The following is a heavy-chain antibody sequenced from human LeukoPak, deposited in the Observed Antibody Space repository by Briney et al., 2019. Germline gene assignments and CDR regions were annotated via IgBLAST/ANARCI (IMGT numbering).Heavy chain of an antibody. V-gene: IGHV1-2*02. D-gene: IGHD6-19*01. CDR1: GYTFTSYA. Sequence: ASVKISCKASGYTFTSYAMNWVRQAPGQGLEWMGWINPNSGGTNYAQKFQGRVTMTRDTSISTAYMELSRLRSDDTAVYYCARDGAASGWYGMNWFDPWGQGTLVTVSS. CDR3: ARDGAASGWYGMNWFDP. CDR2: INPNSGGT. J-gene: IGHJ5*02.